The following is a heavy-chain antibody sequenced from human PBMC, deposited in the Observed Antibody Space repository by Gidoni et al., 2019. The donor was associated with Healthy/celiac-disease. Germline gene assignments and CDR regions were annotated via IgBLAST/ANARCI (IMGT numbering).Heavy chain of an antibody. CDR1: GFTFSSYA. Sequence: EGQLLEAGGGLVQPGGSLRRCCAASGFTFSSYAMSWFRQAPGKGLDWVSAISGSGGSTYYADSVKGRFTISRDNSKNTLYLQMNSLRAEDTAVYYCAKDWSYDSSPYWGQGTLVTVSS. CDR2: ISGSGGST. D-gene: IGHD3-22*01. CDR3: AKDWSYDSSPY. J-gene: IGHJ4*02. V-gene: IGHV3-23*01.